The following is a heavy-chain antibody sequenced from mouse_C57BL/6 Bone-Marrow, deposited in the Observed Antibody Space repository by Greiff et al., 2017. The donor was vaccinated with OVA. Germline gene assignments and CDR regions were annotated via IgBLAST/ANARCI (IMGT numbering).Heavy chain of an antibody. V-gene: IGHV2-2*01. CDR2: IWSGGST. CDR1: GFSLTSYG. CDR3: ASPPQAMDY. J-gene: IGHJ4*01. Sequence: VQVVESGPGLVQPSQSLSITCTVSGFSLTSYGVHWVRQSPGKGLAWLGVIWSGGSTDYYAAFISRLSISKDNSKSQVFFKMNSLQADDTAIYYCASPPQAMDYWGQGTSVTVSS.